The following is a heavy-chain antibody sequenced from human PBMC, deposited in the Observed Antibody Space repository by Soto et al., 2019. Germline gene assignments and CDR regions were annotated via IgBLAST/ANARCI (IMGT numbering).Heavy chain of an antibody. CDR2: ISGNGSST. CDR1: AFTFSNQA. V-gene: IGHV3-23*01. CDR3: GPQILWFGELPDFDH. J-gene: IGHJ4*02. D-gene: IGHD3-10*01. Sequence: EVHLLESGGGLVQPGGSLRLSCEASAFTFSNQAMSWVRQAPGKGLEWVSTISGNGSSTYYADSVRGRFTISRDNSKNTLYLQMNSLRDEDTAVYYCGPQILWFGELPDFDHWGQGTLVTVSS.